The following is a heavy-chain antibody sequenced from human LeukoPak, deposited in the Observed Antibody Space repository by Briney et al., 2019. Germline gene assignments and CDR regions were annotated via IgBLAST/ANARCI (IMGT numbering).Heavy chain of an antibody. D-gene: IGHD2-15*01. CDR2: FSGNFDRT. Sequence: PGGSLRLSCAASGFSFSSYAMSWFRQAPGKGLEWVSGFSGNFDRTYYADSVKGRFTISRDNSKNTLYLQMNSLRAEDTAVYYCAKAIHTFGHCSGGSCFYYFDYWGQGTLVTVSS. V-gene: IGHV3-23*01. J-gene: IGHJ4*02. CDR1: GFSFSSYA. CDR3: AKAIHTFGHCSGGSCFYYFDY.